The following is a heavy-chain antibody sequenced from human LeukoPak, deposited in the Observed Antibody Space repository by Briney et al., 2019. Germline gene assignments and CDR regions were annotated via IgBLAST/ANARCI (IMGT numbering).Heavy chain of an antibody. V-gene: IGHV4-39*07. CDR3: ARDHQAGDFVWALFDY. CDR1: GDYISGSSYY. CDR2: IYYSGST. J-gene: IGHJ4*02. Sequence: PSETLSLTCTVSGDYISGSSYYWGWIRQTPGKGLEWIGSIYYSGSTYYNPSLKSRITISIDTSKNQFSLKLSSVTAADTAVYYCARDHQAGDFVWALFDYWGQGTLVTVSS. D-gene: IGHD3-16*01.